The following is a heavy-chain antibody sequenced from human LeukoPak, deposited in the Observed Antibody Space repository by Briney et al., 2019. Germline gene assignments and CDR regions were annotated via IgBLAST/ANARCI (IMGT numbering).Heavy chain of an antibody. V-gene: IGHV1-69*13. Sequence: ASVKVSCKASGGTFSSYAITWVRQAPGQGLEWMGDIVPIVGTANYAQKFQGRVTITADESTSTAYMELSSLGSEDTAVYYCASCSTSCYAVDYYYYGMDVWGQGTTVTVSS. CDR2: IVPIVGTA. CDR3: ASCSTSCYAVDYYYYGMDV. D-gene: IGHD2-2*01. J-gene: IGHJ6*02. CDR1: GGTFSSYA.